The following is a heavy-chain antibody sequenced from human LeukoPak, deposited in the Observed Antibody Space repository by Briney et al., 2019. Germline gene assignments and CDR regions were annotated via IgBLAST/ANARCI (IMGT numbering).Heavy chain of an antibody. CDR3: ARVEQQLGDY. J-gene: IGHJ4*02. Sequence: GGSLRLSCAASGFTFSTYAMSWVRQAPGKGLEWVSAISGSGDSTYYADSVKGRFTISRDNSKNTLYLQMNRLRAEDTAVYYCARVEQQLGDYWGQGTLVTVSS. D-gene: IGHD6-13*01. CDR2: ISGSGDST. V-gene: IGHV3-23*01. CDR1: GFTFSTYA.